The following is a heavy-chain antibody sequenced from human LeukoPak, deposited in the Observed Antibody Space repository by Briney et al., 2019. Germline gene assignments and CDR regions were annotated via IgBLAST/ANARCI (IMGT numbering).Heavy chain of an antibody. V-gene: IGHV3-23*01. CDR2: ISGSGGST. D-gene: IGHD6-19*01. J-gene: IGHJ4*02. CDR3: ARSGWYREDYFDY. CDR1: GFTFSSYA. Sequence: GGSLRLSCAASGFTFSSYAMSWVRQAPGKGLEWVSAISGSGGSTYCADSVKGRFTISRDNSKNTLYLQMNSLRAEDTAVYYCARSGWYREDYFDYWGQGTLVTVSS.